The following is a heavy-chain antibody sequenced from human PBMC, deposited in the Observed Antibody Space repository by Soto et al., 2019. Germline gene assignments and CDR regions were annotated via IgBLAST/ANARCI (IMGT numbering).Heavy chain of an antibody. CDR1: GGSISSSSYY. J-gene: IGHJ4*02. V-gene: IGHV4-39*01. Sequence: QLQLQESGPGLVKPSETLSLICTVSGGSISSSSYYWGWIRQPPGKGLEWIGSIYYSGSTYYNPSLKSRVTISVDTSKNQFSLKLSSVTAADTAVYYCASPPPRGGYDYGYYFDYWGQGTLVTVSS. D-gene: IGHD5-12*01. CDR2: IYYSGST. CDR3: ASPPPRGGYDYGYYFDY.